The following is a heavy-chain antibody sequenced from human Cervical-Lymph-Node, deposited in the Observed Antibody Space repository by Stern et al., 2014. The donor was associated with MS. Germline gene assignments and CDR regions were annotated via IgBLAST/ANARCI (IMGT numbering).Heavy chain of an antibody. J-gene: IGHJ4*02. Sequence: VQLEESGGGVVQPGRSLRLSCAASGFTFSGYSMNWVRQAPGKGLEWMALISFDGTNIYYADSVKGRFTVSRDNSINAVYLHMDSLRLEDTAVYYCARETAASFDYWGQGTLVTVSS. CDR1: GFTFSGYS. V-gene: IGHV3-30*04. CDR3: ARETAASFDY. CDR2: ISFDGTNI. D-gene: IGHD6-13*01.